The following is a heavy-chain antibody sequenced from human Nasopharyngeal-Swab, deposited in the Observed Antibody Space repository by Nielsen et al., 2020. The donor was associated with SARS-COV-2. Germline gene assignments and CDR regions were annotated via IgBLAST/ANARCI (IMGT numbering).Heavy chain of an antibody. J-gene: IGHJ5*02. CDR2: IIPIFGTA. V-gene: IGHV1-69*13. Sequence: SVKVSCKASGGTFSSYAISWVRQAPGQGLEWMGGIIPIFGTANYAQKFQGRVTITADESTSTACMELSSLRSEDTAVYYCARNPGYYDFWSGYPNWFDPWGQGTLVTVSS. CDR1: GGTFSSYA. CDR3: ARNPGYYDFWSGYPNWFDP. D-gene: IGHD3-3*01.